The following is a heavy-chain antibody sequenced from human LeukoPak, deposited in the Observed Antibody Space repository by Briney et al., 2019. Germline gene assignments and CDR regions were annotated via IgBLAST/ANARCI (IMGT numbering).Heavy chain of an antibody. J-gene: IGHJ4*02. D-gene: IGHD6-13*01. CDR2: IKHDGSDK. CDR1: GFMFSSYW. CDR3: ARVHSSSWYVGIDY. Sequence: GGSLRLSCAASGFMFSSYWMSWVRQAPGKGLEWVANIKHDGSDKYYVDSVTGRFTISRDNAKNSLSLQMNSLRVEDTAVYYCARVHSSSWYVGIDYWGQGTLVTVSS. V-gene: IGHV3-7*01.